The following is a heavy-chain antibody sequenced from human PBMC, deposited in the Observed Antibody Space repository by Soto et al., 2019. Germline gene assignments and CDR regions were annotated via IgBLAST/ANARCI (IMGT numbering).Heavy chain of an antibody. D-gene: IGHD1-26*01. CDR2: ISSRGDYK. CDR3: AKYTRTQHLGES. V-gene: IGHV3-23*01. J-gene: IGHJ4*01. Sequence: LRLSCVASGFTFGSYAMGWVRQAPGKGLEWVSGISSRGDYKFYIGSVRGRFTISRDNSNGLLYLQMTDLRADDTAIYYCAKYTRTQHLGESWGQGTLVTVSS. CDR1: GFTFGSYA.